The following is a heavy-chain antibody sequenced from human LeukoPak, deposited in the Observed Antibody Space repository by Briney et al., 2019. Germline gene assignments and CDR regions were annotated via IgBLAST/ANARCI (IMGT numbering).Heavy chain of an antibody. CDR2: FDPEDGET. D-gene: IGHD3-9*01. CDR1: GYTLTELS. V-gene: IGHV1-24*01. CDR3: ATRNLYDILGGTFDY. Sequence: GGSVKVSCKVSGYTLTELSMHWVRQAPGKGAEGMGGFDPEDGETIYEQKFQGRVTMTEDTTTDTAYMELSSLRSEDTAVYYCATRNLYDILGGTFDYWGQGTLVTVSS. J-gene: IGHJ4*02.